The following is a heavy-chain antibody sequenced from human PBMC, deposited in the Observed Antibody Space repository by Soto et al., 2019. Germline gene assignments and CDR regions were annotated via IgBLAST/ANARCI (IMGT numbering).Heavy chain of an antibody. CDR3: ARVYPGSGWPYHYYGMDV. D-gene: IGHD6-19*01. Sequence: EVQLVESGGGLVQPGGSLRLSCVASGFTFSSYWMSWVRQAPGKGLEWVADIKQDGSEKYYVDSVTDRFTISRDNAKNSLYLQMNSLRAEDSAVYYCARVYPGSGWPYHYYGMDVWGQGTTVTVSS. V-gene: IGHV3-7*01. J-gene: IGHJ6*02. CDR2: IKQDGSEK. CDR1: GFTFSSYW.